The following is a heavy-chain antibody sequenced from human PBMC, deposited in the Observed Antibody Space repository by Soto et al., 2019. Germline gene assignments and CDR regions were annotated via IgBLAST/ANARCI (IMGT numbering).Heavy chain of an antibody. V-gene: IGHV3-23*01. D-gene: IGHD3-10*01. CDR2: ISGSGGST. J-gene: IGHJ4*02. CDR1: GFTFSSYA. Sequence: EVQLLESGGGLVQPGGSLRLSCAASGFTFSSYAMSWVRQAPGKGLEWVSAISGSGGSTYYADSVKGRFTISRDNSKNTLYLQMNSLRAEDTAVYYCAKDFASVEWFTEFSPPITDYWGQGTLVTVSS. CDR3: AKDFASVEWFTEFSPPITDY.